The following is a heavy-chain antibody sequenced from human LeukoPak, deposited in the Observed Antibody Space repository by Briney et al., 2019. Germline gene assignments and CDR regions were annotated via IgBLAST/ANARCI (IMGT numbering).Heavy chain of an antibody. CDR3: AKDLEAITIFGVVISDYYGMDV. Sequence: PGGSLRLSCAASGFTFSSYAMSWVRQAPGKGLEWVSAISGSGGSTYYADSVKGRFTISRDNSKNTLYLQMNGLRAEDTAVYYCAKDLEAITIFGVVISDYYGMDVWGQGTTVTVSS. D-gene: IGHD3-3*01. V-gene: IGHV3-23*01. CDR2: ISGSGGST. J-gene: IGHJ6*02. CDR1: GFTFSSYA.